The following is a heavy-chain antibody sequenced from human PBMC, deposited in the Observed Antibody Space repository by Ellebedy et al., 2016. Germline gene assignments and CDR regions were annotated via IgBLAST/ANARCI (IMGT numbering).Heavy chain of an antibody. Sequence: GGSLRLSCAASGFTLNNYAMTWVRQTAGEGLEWVSAITGDTGTTYYADSVKGRFTVSRDLSVNTLYLQMNSLRAEDTALYYCVKGASSGSWVTMDHWGQGALVTVSS. J-gene: IGHJ4*02. V-gene: IGHV3-23*01. CDR2: ITGDTGTT. CDR3: VKGASSGSWVTMDH. D-gene: IGHD6-13*01. CDR1: GFTLNNYA.